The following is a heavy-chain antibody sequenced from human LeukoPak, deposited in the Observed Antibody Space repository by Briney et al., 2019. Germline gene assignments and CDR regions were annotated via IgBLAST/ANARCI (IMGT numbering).Heavy chain of an antibody. V-gene: IGHV3-33*01. D-gene: IGHD3-10*01. CDR3: ARDGAGYYDRITMVQGVMDY. CDR1: GFTFSSYG. Sequence: PGGSLRLSCAASGFTFSSYGMHWVRQAPGKGLEWVAVIWYDGSNKYYADSVKSRFTISRDNSKNTLYLQMNSLRAEDTAVYYCARDGAGYYDRITMVQGVMDYWGQGTLVTVSS. J-gene: IGHJ4*02. CDR2: IWYDGSNK.